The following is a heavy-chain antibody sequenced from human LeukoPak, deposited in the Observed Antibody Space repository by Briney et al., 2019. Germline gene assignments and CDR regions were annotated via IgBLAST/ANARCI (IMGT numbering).Heavy chain of an antibody. D-gene: IGHD2-15*01. J-gene: IGHJ4*02. V-gene: IGHV4-59*12. CDR3: ARDIVVVVAATRGRGVYYFDY. CDR1: GGSISSYY. Sequence: SETLSLTCTVSGGSISSYYWSWIRQPPGKGLEWIGYIYYSGSTNYNPSLKSRVTISVDTSKNQFSLKLSSVTAADTAVYYCARDIVVVVAATRGRGVYYFDYWGQGTLVTVSS. CDR2: IYYSGST.